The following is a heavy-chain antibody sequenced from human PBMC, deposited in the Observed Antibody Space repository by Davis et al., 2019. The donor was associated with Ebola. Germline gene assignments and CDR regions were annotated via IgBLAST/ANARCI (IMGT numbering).Heavy chain of an antibody. CDR2: INHSGST. CDR3: AREDSVVSRGMDV. CDR1: GFTFSDYY. J-gene: IGHJ6*02. V-gene: IGHV4-34*01. Sequence: GSLRLSCAASGFTFSDYYMSWIRQAPGKGLEWIGEINHSGSTNYNPSLKSRVTISVDTSKNQFSLKLSSVTAADTAVYYCAREDSVVSRGMDVWGQGTTVTVSS. D-gene: IGHD2-2*01.